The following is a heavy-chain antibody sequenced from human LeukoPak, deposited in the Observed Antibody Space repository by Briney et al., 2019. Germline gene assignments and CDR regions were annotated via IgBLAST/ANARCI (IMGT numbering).Heavy chain of an antibody. CDR3: ARDRLGYCIITNCHNWFDP. CDR1: GFTLSTSG. Sequence: GGSLRLSCAASGFTLSTSGMHWVRQSPGKGLEWMAFIRYDGSNAYYADSVKGRFTISRDNSKNTLYLQMNSLRAEDTAVYYCARDRLGYCIITNCHNWFDPWGQGTLVTVSS. D-gene: IGHD2-2*01. J-gene: IGHJ5*02. V-gene: IGHV3-30*02. CDR2: IRYDGSNA.